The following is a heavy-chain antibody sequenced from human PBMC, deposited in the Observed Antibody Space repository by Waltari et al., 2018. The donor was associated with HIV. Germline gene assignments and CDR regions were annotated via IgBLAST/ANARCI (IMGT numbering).Heavy chain of an antibody. D-gene: IGHD5-18*01. J-gene: IGHJ4*02. Sequence: LVESGGGQVTPGESLTLSCFGSGFSFRHFSINWVRQFPGKGLERVGSLSRSGEGIQADSVRGRFKSYRDDGRNSGFLQMDSRKIEDTAIYYCLRDDPGYRAIDYWGQGVPVNVS. V-gene: IGHV3-21*02. CDR2: LSRSGEG. CDR3: LRDDPGYRAIDY. CDR1: GFSFRHFS.